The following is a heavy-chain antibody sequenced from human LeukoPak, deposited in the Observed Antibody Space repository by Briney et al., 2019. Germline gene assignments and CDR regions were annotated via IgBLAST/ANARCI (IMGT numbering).Heavy chain of an antibody. V-gene: IGHV3-73*01. CDR3: TRGHGDYDYYYGMDV. D-gene: IGHD4-17*01. CDR1: GFTFSGSA. Sequence: GGSLKLSCAASGFTFSGSAIHWVRQASGKGLEWVGRIRSKAHSYATPYAASVKGRFTISRDDSKNAAYLQMNSLKTENTAVYYCTRGHGDYDYYYGMDVWGQGTTVTVSS. J-gene: IGHJ6*02. CDR2: IRSKAHSYAT.